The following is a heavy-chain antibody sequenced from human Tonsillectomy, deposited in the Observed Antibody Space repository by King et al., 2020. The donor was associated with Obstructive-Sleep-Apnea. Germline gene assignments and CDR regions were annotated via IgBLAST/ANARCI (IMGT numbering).Heavy chain of an antibody. V-gene: IGHV4-31*03. D-gene: IGHD3-22*01. CDR1: SASISSGGYY. Sequence: VQLQESGPGLVKPSQTLSLTCTVSSASISSGGYYWSWIRQHPGKGLEWIGYIFYSGSTYYNPSLKSRVTISIDTSKNQFSLKLSSVTAADTAIYYCASGITYYDESSGFYYDWFDPWGQGTLVTVSS. CDR3: ASGITYYDESSGFYYDWFDP. J-gene: IGHJ5*02. CDR2: IFYSGST.